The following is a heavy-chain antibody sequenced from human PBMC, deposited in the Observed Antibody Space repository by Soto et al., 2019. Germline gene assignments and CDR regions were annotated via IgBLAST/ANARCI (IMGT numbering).Heavy chain of an antibody. Sequence: EVQLVESGGGLVQPGRSLRLSCAASGFTFDDYAMHWVRQAPGKGLEWVSGISWNSGSIGYADSVKGRFTISRDNAKNSLYLQMKSLRAEDTALYYCAKGDSSSFYYGMDVWGQGTTVTVSS. CDR2: ISWNSGSI. J-gene: IGHJ6*02. CDR3: AKGDSSSFYYGMDV. D-gene: IGHD6-13*01. V-gene: IGHV3-9*01. CDR1: GFTFDDYA.